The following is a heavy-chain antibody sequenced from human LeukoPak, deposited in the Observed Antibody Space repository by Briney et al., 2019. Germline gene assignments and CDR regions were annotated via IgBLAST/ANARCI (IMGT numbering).Heavy chain of an antibody. Sequence: GESLKISCGGSGYTFNSYWIGWVRQLPGKGLEWMGIIYPGDSDTRYSPSFKGQVTISADKSINTAYLQWNSLKASDTAMYYCARSGYTSSRALFGWFDPWGQGTLVTVSS. V-gene: IGHV5-51*01. CDR1: GYTFNSYW. CDR3: ARSGYTSSRALFGWFDP. CDR2: IYPGDSDT. D-gene: IGHD2-15*01. J-gene: IGHJ5*02.